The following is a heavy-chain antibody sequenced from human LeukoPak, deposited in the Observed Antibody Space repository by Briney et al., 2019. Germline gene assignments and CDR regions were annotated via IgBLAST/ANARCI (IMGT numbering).Heavy chain of an antibody. D-gene: IGHD6-13*01. V-gene: IGHV1-18*01. CDR2: ISAYNGNT. Sequence: ASVKVSCKASGYTVTSYGISWVRRAPGQGLEWMGWISAYNGNTNYAQKLQGRVTMTTDTSPSTAYMELRSLRSDDTAVHYRARDTVRIAAAGNYYYSGMDVWGQGTTVTVSS. CDR3: ARDTVRIAAAGNYYYSGMDV. CDR1: GYTVTSYG. J-gene: IGHJ6*02.